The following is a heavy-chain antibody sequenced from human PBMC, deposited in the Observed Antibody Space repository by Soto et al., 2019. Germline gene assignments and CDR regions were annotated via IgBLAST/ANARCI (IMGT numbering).Heavy chain of an antibody. CDR1: GFTFSTYG. CDR2: IWYDGSNQ. Sequence: XGSLGLSCAPSGFTFSTYGMHWVRQAPGKGLEWVAVIWYDGSNQYYADSVKGRFTISRDNSKNMLYLQMNSLRAEDTAVYYCARDLGAFNYGSAYFDYWGQGTPVTVSS. V-gene: IGHV3-33*01. J-gene: IGHJ4*02. CDR3: ARDLGAFNYGSAYFDY. D-gene: IGHD3-10*01.